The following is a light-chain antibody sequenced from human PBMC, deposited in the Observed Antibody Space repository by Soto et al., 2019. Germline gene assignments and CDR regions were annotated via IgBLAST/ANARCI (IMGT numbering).Light chain of an antibody. CDR3: QHYNSYTYT. CDR2: KAS. V-gene: IGKV1-5*03. CDR1: QSISSW. Sequence: DIQMTQSPSTLHASVGDRVTITCPASQSISSWLAWYQQKPGKAPKLLIYKASSLESGVTSRFSGSGSGTEFTLTISSLQPDDFATYYCQHYNSYTYTFSQGTNLEIK. J-gene: IGKJ2*01.